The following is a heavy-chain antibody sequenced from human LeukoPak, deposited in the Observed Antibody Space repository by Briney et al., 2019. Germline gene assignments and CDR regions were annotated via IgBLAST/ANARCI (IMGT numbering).Heavy chain of an antibody. J-gene: IGHJ5*02. D-gene: IGHD1-26*01. CDR3: ARDLLRGSYFGWFDP. Sequence: SETLSLTCTVSGGSISSYYWSWIRQPPGKGLEGIGYIYYSGSTNYNPSLKSRVTISVDTSKNQFSLKLSSVTAADTAVYYCARDLLRGSYFGWFDPWGQGTLVTVSS. V-gene: IGHV4-59*01. CDR2: IYYSGST. CDR1: GGSISSYY.